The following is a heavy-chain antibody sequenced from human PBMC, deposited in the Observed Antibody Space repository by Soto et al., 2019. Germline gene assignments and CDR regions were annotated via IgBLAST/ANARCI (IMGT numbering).Heavy chain of an antibody. CDR3: ARGTVTGSEYNYYYYGMDV. CDR1: GGTFSSYA. CDR2: IIPLFGTT. Sequence: QVQLVQSGAEVKKPGSSVKVSCKASGGTFSSYAIDWVRQAPGHGLEWMGGIIPLFGTTNYAQKLQGRVKLTADESTRTADLELSTLTSEDTAVYYCARGTVTGSEYNYYYYGMDVWGQGTTVTVSS. V-gene: IGHV1-69*12. J-gene: IGHJ6*02. D-gene: IGHD1-1*01.